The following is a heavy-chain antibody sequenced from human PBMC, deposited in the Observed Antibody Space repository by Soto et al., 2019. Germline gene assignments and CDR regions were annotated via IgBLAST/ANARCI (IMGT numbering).Heavy chain of an antibody. CDR3: ARAPGVQQCPEAVAGAFDN. V-gene: IGHV3-11*01. J-gene: IGHJ3*02. CDR1: GFTFSDYY. D-gene: IGHD6-19*01. Sequence: GGSLRLSCAASGFTFSDYYMSWIRQAPGKGLEWVSYISSSGSTIYYADSVKGRFTISRDNAKNSLYLQMNSLRAEDTAVYYCARAPGVQQCPEAVAGAFDNWGQGTMVTVSS. CDR2: ISSSGSTI.